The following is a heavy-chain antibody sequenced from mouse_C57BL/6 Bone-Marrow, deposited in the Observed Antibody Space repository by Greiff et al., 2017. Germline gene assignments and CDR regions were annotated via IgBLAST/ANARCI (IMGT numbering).Heavy chain of an antibody. CDR3: ASLYYYGSSYRYFDV. V-gene: IGHV5-4*03. J-gene: IGHJ1*03. CDR1: GFTFSSYA. CDR2: ISDGGSYT. D-gene: IGHD1-1*01. Sequence: EVKLQESGGGLVKPGGSLKLSCAASGFTFSSYAMSWVRQTPEKRLEWVATISDGGSYTYYPDNVKGRFTISRDNAKNNLYLQMSHLKSEDTAMYYCASLYYYGSSYRYFDVWGTGTTVTVSS.